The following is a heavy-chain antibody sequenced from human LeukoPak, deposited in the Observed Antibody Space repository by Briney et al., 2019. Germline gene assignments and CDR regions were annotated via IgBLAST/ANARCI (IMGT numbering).Heavy chain of an antibody. CDR1: GYTFTSYG. J-gene: IGHJ6*03. V-gene: IGHV1-18*01. D-gene: IGHD6-19*01. Sequence: ASVKVSCKASGYTFTSYGISWVRQAPGQGLEWMGWISGYNGDTNYAQKLQGRVTMTTDTSTSTAYMELRSLRSDDTAVYYCAREAGTPIQNYMDVWGKGTTVTISS. CDR3: AREAGTPIQNYMDV. CDR2: ISGYNGDT.